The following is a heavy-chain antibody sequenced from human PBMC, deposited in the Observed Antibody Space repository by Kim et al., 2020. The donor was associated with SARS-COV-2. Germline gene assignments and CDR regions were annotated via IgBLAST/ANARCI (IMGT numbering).Heavy chain of an antibody. CDR1: GGSFSDYY. V-gene: IGHV4-34*01. D-gene: IGHD5-18*01. CDR3: ARGPIGYEVPYYDYGLDV. J-gene: IGHJ6*04. Sequence: SETLSLTCAVYGGSFSDYYWSWIRQPPGKGLEWIGEINHSGSTNYNSSLKSRVTISLDTSKTQFSLNLRSVTAADTAMYYCARGPIGYEVPYYDYGLDVWGEGTTVTVSS. CDR2: INHSGST.